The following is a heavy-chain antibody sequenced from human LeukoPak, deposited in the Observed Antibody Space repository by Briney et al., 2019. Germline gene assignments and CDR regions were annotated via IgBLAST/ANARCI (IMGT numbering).Heavy chain of an antibody. V-gene: IGHV3-7*03. D-gene: IGHD3-22*01. CDR1: GFTFSSYW. Sequence: GGSLRLSCAASGFTFSSYWMSWVRQAPGKGLEWVANIKQDGSEKYYVDSVKGRFTISRDNAKNSLYLQMNSLRAADTAVYYCARAMIPLDFDYWGQGTLVTVSS. CDR2: IKQDGSEK. J-gene: IGHJ4*02. CDR3: ARAMIPLDFDY.